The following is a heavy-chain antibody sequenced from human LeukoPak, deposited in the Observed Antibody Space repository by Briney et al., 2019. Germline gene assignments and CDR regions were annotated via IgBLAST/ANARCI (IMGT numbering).Heavy chain of an antibody. J-gene: IGHJ5*02. Sequence: RWASVKVSCKASGYTFTSYGISWVRQAPGQGLEWMGIINPSGGSTSYAQKFQGRVTMTRDTSTSTVYMELSSLRSEDTAVYYCARSPPGWPRKRYSSGCCTRFDPWGQGTLVTVSS. D-gene: IGHD6-19*01. CDR1: GYTFTSYG. CDR2: INPSGGST. CDR3: ARSPPGWPRKRYSSGCCTRFDP. V-gene: IGHV1-46*01.